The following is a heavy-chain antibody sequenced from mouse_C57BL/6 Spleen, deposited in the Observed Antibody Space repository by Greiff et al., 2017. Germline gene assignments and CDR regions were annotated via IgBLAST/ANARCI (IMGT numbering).Heavy chain of an antibody. V-gene: IGHV5-17*01. CDR3: ARPDYYGSDAMDY. CDR1: GFTFSDYG. D-gene: IGHD1-1*01. J-gene: IGHJ4*01. CDR2: ISSGSSTI. Sequence: EVKLEESGGGLVKPGGSLKLSCAASGFTFSDYGMHWVRQAPEKGLEWVAYISSGSSTIYYADTVKGRFTISRDNAKNTLFLQMTSLRSEDTAMYYCARPDYYGSDAMDYWGQGTSVTVSS.